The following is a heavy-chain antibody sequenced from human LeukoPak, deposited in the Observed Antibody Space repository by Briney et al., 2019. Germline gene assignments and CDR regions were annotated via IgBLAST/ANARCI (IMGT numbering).Heavy chain of an antibody. CDR2: IKEDGNER. V-gene: IGHV3-7*01. CDR1: GFTFSSYW. D-gene: IGHD5-18*01. J-gene: IGHJ4*02. CDR3: GVGVYSHGYEY. Sequence: GGALRLSCVFSGFTFSSYWMSWVRQAPGKGLEWVANIKEDGNERHYVASVKGRFTISRDNAKNSLYLQMNSLRGEDTAVYYCGVGVYSHGYEYWGQGTLVTVSS.